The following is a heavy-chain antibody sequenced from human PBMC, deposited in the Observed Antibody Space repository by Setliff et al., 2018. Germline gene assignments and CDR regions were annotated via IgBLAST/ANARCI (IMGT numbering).Heavy chain of an antibody. D-gene: IGHD6-19*01. CDR1: GGSISSGGYY. CDR3: AKDSSGWPHSLISYFQH. V-gene: IGHV4-61*02. CDR2: IYVNGGST. J-gene: IGHJ1*01. Sequence: SETLSLTCTVSGGSISSGGYYWSWIRQHPGKGLEWIGRIYVNGGSTTYSPSLKSRVTISVDTSKNQFSLNLSSVTAADTAVYYCAKDSSGWPHSLISYFQHWGQGTLVTVSS.